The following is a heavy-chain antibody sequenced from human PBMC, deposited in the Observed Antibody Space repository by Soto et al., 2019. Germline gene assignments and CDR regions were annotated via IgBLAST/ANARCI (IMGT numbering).Heavy chain of an antibody. D-gene: IGHD1-7*01. V-gene: IGHV4-39*01. CDR1: GGSISSSSYY. J-gene: IGHJ6*03. Sequence: SETLSLTCTVSGGSISSSSYYWGWIRQPPGRGLEWIGSIYYSGSTYYNPSLKSRVTISVDTSKNQFSLKLSSVTAADTAVYYCARWNWNSKYYYYMYVWGEGTTVTVSS. CDR2: IYYSGST. CDR3: ARWNWNSKYYYYMYV.